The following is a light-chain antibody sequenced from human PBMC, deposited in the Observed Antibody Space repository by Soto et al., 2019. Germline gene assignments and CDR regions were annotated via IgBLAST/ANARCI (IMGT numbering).Light chain of an antibody. J-gene: IGLJ2*01. V-gene: IGLV2-23*02. CDR2: EVS. CDR3: CSYAGRSTFEV. Sequence: QSVLTQPASVSGSPGQSITISCTGTSSDVGSYNLVSWYQQHPGKAPKLMIYEVSKRPSGVSNRFSGSKSGNTASLTISGLQAEDEADYYCCSYAGRSTFEVFGGGTQLTVL. CDR1: SSDVGSYNL.